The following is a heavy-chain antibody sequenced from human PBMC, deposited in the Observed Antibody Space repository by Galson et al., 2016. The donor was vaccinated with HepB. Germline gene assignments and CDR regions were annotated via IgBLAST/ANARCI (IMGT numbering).Heavy chain of an antibody. CDR3: ARAYLLYCSTTSCYFDY. J-gene: IGHJ4*02. CDR2: ISYDGSDE. V-gene: IGHV3-30*03. Sequence: SLRLSCAASGFTFSSYAMHWVRQAPGKGLEWVAVISYDGSDEYYADSVKGRFTISRDNSKNTVYLQMNSLSAEDTAVYYCARAYLLYCSTTSCYFDYWGQGTLVTVSS. D-gene: IGHD2-2*01. CDR1: GFTFSSYA.